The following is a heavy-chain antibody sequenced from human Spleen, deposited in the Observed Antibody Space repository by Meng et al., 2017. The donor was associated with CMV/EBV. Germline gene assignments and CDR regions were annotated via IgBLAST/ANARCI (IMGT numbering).Heavy chain of an antibody. J-gene: IGHJ5*02. V-gene: IGHV3-15*01. Sequence: EVQLVESXXGLVKPGGSLRLSRAASGVTFSNAWMSWVRQAPGKGLEWVGRIKSKTDGGTTDYAAPVKGRFTISRDDSKNTLYLQMNSLKTEDTAVYYCTTDLISRYYDFWSGSGWFDPWGQGTLVTVSS. CDR1: GVTFSNAW. CDR2: IKSKTDGGTT. CDR3: TTDLISRYYDFWSGSGWFDP. D-gene: IGHD3-3*01.